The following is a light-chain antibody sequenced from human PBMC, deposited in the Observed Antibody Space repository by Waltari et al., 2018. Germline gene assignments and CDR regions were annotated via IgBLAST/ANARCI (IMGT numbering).Light chain of an antibody. CDR3: QHHVRLPAT. V-gene: IGKV3-20*01. CDR2: GAS. J-gene: IGKJ1*01. CDR1: QSVSRY. Sequence: SCRASQSVSRYLAWYQQKPGQAPRLLIYGASTRADGIPDRFSGSGSGTDFSRTISRLEAEDFAVYYCQHHVRLPATFGQGTKVEIK.